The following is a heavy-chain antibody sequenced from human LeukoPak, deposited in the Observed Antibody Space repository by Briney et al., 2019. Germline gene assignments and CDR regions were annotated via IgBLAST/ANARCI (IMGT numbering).Heavy chain of an antibody. J-gene: IGHJ5*02. Sequence: SETLSLTCTVSGGSISSSSYYWGWIRQPPGKGLEWIGSIYYSGSTYYNPSLKSRVTISVDTSKNQFSLKLSSVTAADTAVYYCARHGVVPAAQEMYNWFDPWGQGTLVTVSS. D-gene: IGHD2-2*01. CDR1: GGSISSSSYY. CDR3: ARHGVVPAAQEMYNWFDP. V-gene: IGHV4-39*01. CDR2: IYYSGST.